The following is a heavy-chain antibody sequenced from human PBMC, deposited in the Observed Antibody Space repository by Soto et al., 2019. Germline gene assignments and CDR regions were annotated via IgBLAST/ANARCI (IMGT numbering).Heavy chain of an antibody. D-gene: IGHD6-6*01. J-gene: IGHJ4*02. V-gene: IGHV3-30*18. CDR2: ISYDGSNK. CDR3: AKEYSSSSLTFESLWALDY. CDR1: GFTFSSYG. Sequence: QVQLVESGGGVVQPGRSLRLSCAASGFTFSSYGMHWVRQAPGKGLEWVAVISYDGSNKYYADSVKGRFTISRDNSKNTLYLQMNSLRAEDTAVYYCAKEYSSSSLTFESLWALDYWGQGTLVTVSS.